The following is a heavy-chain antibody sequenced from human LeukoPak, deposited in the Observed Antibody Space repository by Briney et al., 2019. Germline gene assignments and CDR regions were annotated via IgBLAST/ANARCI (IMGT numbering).Heavy chain of an antibody. CDR3: ARIHHLSSTGIAVRGPGY. CDR1: GGSMSSSTDY. Sequence: SETLSPTCTVSGGSMSSSTDYWAWIRQPPGKGLEWIGSIHSSGSTYYNPSLKSRVTISVDTSKSQFSLRLISVTAADTAVYYCARIHHLSSTGIAVRGPGYWGQGTLVTVSS. V-gene: IGHV4-39*01. D-gene: IGHD6-19*01. CDR2: IHSSGST. J-gene: IGHJ4*02.